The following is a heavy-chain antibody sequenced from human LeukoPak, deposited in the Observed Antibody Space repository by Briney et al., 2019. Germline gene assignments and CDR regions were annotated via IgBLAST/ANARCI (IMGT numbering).Heavy chain of an antibody. J-gene: IGHJ4*02. Sequence: ASVKVSCKASGYTFTGYYMHWVRQAPAQGLEWMGWINPNSGGTNYAQKFQGRVTMTRDTSISTAYMELSRLRSDDTAVYYCAREYTTVVAVGYWGQGTLVTVSS. V-gene: IGHV1-2*02. CDR1: GYTFTGYY. CDR3: AREYTTVVAVGY. D-gene: IGHD4-23*01. CDR2: INPNSGGT.